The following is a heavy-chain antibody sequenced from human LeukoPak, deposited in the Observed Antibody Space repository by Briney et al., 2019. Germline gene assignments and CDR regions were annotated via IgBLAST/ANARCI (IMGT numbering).Heavy chain of an antibody. CDR2: IYHSGST. CDR1: GGSISSSNW. CDR3: ARVDTRFGELQFPDAFDI. Sequence: SETLSLTCAVSGGSISSSNWWSWVRQPPGKGLEWIGEIYHSGSTNYNPSLKSRVTISVDKSKNQFSLKLSSVTAADTAVYYCARVDTRFGELQFPDAFDIRAKGQWSPSLQ. D-gene: IGHD3-10*01. J-gene: IGHJ3*02. V-gene: IGHV4-4*02.